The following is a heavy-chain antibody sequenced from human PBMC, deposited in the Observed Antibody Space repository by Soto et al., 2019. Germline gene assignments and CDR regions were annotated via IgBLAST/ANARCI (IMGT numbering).Heavy chain of an antibody. CDR1: GGSISSYY. CDR3: ARGSVKDIVVVVAESDAFDI. V-gene: IGHV4-59*01. CDR2: IYYSGST. D-gene: IGHD2-15*01. J-gene: IGHJ3*02. Sequence: PSETLSLTCTVSGGSISSYYWSWIRQPPGKGLEWIGYIYYSGSTNYNPSLKSRVTISVDTSKNQFSLKLSSVTAADTAVYYCARGSVKDIVVVVAESDAFDIWGQGTMVTVSS.